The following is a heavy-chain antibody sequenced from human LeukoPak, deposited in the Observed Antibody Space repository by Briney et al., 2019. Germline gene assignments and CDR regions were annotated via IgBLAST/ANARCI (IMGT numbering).Heavy chain of an antibody. J-gene: IGHJ4*02. CDR1: GITFSHYW. CDR2: TNTDGSST. CDR3: VPSDSSGLD. V-gene: IGHV3-74*01. D-gene: IGHD3-22*01. Sequence: GGSLRLSCEASGITFSHYWMHWARQAPGKGLVWVSRTNTDGSSTSYMDSVKGRFTISRDNAKNTIYLQMNSLRAEDTAVYYCVPSDSSGLDWGQGTLITVSS.